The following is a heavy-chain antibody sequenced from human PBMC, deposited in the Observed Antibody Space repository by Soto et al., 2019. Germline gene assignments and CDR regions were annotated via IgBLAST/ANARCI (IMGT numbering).Heavy chain of an antibody. J-gene: IGHJ4*02. CDR2: IYYSGST. D-gene: IGHD2-15*01. CDR3: ARVGVVAATPYYFDY. CDR1: GGSISSGDYY. Sequence: PSETLSLTCTVSGGSISSGDYYWSWIRQPPGKGLEWIGYIYYSGSTYYNPSLKSRVTISVDTSKNQFSLKLSSVTAADTAVYYCARVGVVAATPYYFDYWGQGTLVTVSS. V-gene: IGHV4-30-4*01.